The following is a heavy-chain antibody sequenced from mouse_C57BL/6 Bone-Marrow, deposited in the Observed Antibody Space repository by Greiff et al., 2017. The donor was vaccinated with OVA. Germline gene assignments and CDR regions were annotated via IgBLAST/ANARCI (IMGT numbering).Heavy chain of an antibody. CDR3: ARDSSVAY. D-gene: IGHD3-2*02. CDR1: GYTFTSYW. Sequence: VQLQQPGAELVRPGPSVKLSCKASGYTFTSYWMHWVKQRPGQGLEWIGVIDPSDSYTNYNQKFKGKATLTVDTSSSTAYMQLSSLTSEDSAVYYCARDSSVAYWGQGTLVTVSA. J-gene: IGHJ3*01. V-gene: IGHV1-59*01. CDR2: IDPSDSYT.